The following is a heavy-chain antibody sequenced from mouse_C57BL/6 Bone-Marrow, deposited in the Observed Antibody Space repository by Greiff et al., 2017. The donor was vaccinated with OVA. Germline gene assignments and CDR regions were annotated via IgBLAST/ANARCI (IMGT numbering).Heavy chain of an antibody. J-gene: IGHJ1*03. CDR2: ISSGGDYI. V-gene: IGHV5-9-1*02. CDR3: TRDRDYYDYDGYFDV. D-gene: IGHD2-4*01. CDR1: GFTFSSYA. Sequence: EVKVVESGAGLVKPGGSLKLSCAASGFTFSSYAMSWVRQTPEKRLEWVAYISSGGDYIYYADTVKGRFTISRDNARNTLYLQMSSLKSEDTAMYYCTRDRDYYDYDGYFDVWGTGTTVTVSS.